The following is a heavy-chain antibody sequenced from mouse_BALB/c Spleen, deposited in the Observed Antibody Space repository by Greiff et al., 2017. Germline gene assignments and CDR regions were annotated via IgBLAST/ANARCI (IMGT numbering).Heavy chain of an antibody. CDR3: ARVDAWFAY. J-gene: IGHJ3*01. Sequence: EVQLVESGGGLVKPGGSLKLSCAASGFTFSSYAMSWVRQTPEKRLEWVASISSGGSTYYPDSVKGRFTISRDNARNILYLQMSSLRSEDTAMYYCARVDAWFAYWGQGTLVTVSA. CDR1: GFTFSSYA. V-gene: IGHV5-6-5*01. CDR2: ISSGGST.